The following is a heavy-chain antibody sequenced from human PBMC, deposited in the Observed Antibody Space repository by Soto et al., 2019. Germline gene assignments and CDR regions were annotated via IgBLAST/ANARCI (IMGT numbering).Heavy chain of an antibody. D-gene: IGHD3-10*01. V-gene: IGHV4-61*01. CDR2: IFFTGSA. Sequence: SETLSLTCTVSGGSVSTGSYDWSWIRQPPGKGLEWIGKIFFTGSAHHNPSLRNRVTMSVDTSKDQFSLTLTSVTAADTAVYYCVRDGDGMDVWRQSTTVTVAS. CDR1: GGSVSTGSYD. J-gene: IGHJ6*02. CDR3: VRDGDGMDV.